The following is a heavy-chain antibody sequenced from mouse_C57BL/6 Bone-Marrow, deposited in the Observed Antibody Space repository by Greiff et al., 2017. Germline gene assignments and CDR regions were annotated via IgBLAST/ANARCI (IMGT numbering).Heavy chain of an antibody. CDR2: ISSGGDYI. D-gene: IGHD2-1*01. J-gene: IGHJ4*01. Sequence: EVKLMESGEGLVKPGGSLKLSCAASGFTFSSYAMSWVRQTPEKRLEWVAYISSGGDYIYYADTVKGRFTISRDKARNTLYLQMSSLKSEDTAMYYCTRGYYGNSYYAMDYWGQGTSLTVSS. V-gene: IGHV5-9-1*02. CDR3: TRGYYGNSYYAMDY. CDR1: GFTFSSYA.